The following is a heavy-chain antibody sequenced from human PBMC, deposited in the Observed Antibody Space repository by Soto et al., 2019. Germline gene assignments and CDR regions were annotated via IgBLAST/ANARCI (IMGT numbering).Heavy chain of an antibody. CDR2: ISGSGDST. V-gene: IGHV3-23*01. CDR3: AKGLYCSSNSCYAFYYNYMDV. J-gene: IGHJ6*03. CDR1: GFTFSNYV. Sequence: EVQLLESGGGLVQPGGSLRLSCAASGFTFSNYVMSWVRQAPGKGLEWVSGISGSGDSTDYADSVKGQFTISRDNPKNTLYLQTNSLRAEDAAVYYCAKGLYCSSNSCYAFYYNYMDVWGKGTTVTVSS. D-gene: IGHD2-2*01.